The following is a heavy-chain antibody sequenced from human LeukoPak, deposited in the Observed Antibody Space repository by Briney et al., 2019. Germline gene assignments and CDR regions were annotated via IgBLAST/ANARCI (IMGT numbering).Heavy chain of an antibody. J-gene: IGHJ6*02. V-gene: IGHV3-49*04. CDR3: TRQQLVLGLYYYGMDV. D-gene: IGHD6-13*01. Sequence: SLRLSCTASGFTFGEYAMSWVRQAPGKGLEWVGFVRSKAYGGTTEYAASLTGRFTISRDDSKSIAYLQMNSLKTEDTAVYYCTRQQLVLGLYYYGMDVWGQGTTVTVSS. CDR2: VRSKAYGGTT. CDR1: GFTFGEYA.